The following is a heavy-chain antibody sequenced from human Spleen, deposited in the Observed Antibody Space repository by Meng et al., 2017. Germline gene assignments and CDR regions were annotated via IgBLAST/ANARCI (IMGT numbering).Heavy chain of an antibody. CDR2: ISYDGSNK. Sequence: GESLKISCAASGFTVTSNEMSWVRQAPGKGLEWVAVISYDGSNKYYADSVKGRFTISRDNSKNTLYLQMNSLRAEDTAVYYCARDVYDFWSGYYHDAFDIWGQGTMVTVSS. D-gene: IGHD3-3*01. J-gene: IGHJ3*02. CDR3: ARDVYDFWSGYYHDAFDI. CDR1: GFTVTSNE. V-gene: IGHV3-30*01.